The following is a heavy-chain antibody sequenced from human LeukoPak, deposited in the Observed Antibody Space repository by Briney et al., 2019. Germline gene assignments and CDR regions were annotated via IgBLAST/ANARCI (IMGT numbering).Heavy chain of an antibody. J-gene: IGHJ4*02. V-gene: IGHV3-21*06. Sequence: GRSLRLSCAGSGFIFSTYSMNWVRQSPGKGLEWVSSISRQSSYIHYADSVKGRFTISRDNAKNSLFLQMNSLRAEDTAVYYCARGGAIAVAGTSKNFDYWGQGTLVTVSS. CDR3: ARGGAIAVAGTSKNFDY. D-gene: IGHD6-19*01. CDR2: ISRQSSYI. CDR1: GFIFSTYS.